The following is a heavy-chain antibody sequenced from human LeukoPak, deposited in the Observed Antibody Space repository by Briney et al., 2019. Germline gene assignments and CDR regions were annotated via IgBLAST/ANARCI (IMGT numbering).Heavy chain of an antibody. CDR2: IYTSGST. CDR1: GGSISSYY. Sequence: PSETLSLTCTVSGGSISSYYWSWIRQPAGKGLEWIGRIYTSGSTNYNPSLKSRVTMSVDTSKNQFSLKVRFVTAADTAVYFCARDHVVVGSTTSFFDYWGQGILVTVSS. CDR3: ARDHVVVGSTTSFFDY. D-gene: IGHD3-22*01. V-gene: IGHV4-4*07. J-gene: IGHJ4*02.